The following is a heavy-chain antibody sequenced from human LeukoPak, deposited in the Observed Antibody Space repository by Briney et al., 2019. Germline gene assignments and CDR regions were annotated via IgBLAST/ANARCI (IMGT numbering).Heavy chain of an antibody. CDR3: ARDYRSGTYYDILTGHYSGPRKD. J-gene: IGHJ4*02. Sequence: EASVKVSCKASGYTFTGYYMHWVRQAPGQGLEWMGRIIPILGIANYAQKFQGRVTITADKSTSTAYMELSSLRSEDTAVYYCARDYRSGTYYDILTGHYSGPRKDWGQGTLVTVSS. V-gene: IGHV1-69*04. D-gene: IGHD3-9*01. CDR1: GYTFTGYY. CDR2: IIPILGIA.